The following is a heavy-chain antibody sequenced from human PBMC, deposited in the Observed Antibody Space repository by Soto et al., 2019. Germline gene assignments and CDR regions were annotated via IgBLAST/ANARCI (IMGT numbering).Heavy chain of an antibody. Sequence: SETLSLTCTVSGGSISSSSYYWGWIRQPPGKGLEWIGSIYYSGSTYYNPSLKSRVTISVDTSKNQFSLKLSSVTAADTAVYYCARAGGTHYPDDFLEWLFDYWGQGTLVTVSS. J-gene: IGHJ4*02. CDR3: ARAGGTHYPDDFLEWLFDY. V-gene: IGHV4-39*01. D-gene: IGHD3-3*01. CDR2: IYYSGST. CDR1: GGSISSSSYY.